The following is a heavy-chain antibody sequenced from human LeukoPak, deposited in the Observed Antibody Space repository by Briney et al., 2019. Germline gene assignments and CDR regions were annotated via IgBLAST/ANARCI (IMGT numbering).Heavy chain of an antibody. Sequence: SETLSLTCTVSGGSITSGTYYWGWIRQPPGKGLEWIGSIYHSGSTYYNPSLKSRVTISVDTSKNQFSLKLSSVTAADTAVYYCARDPPPYSSAKYYFDYWGQGTLVTVSS. D-gene: IGHD6-25*01. J-gene: IGHJ4*02. V-gene: IGHV4-39*07. CDR1: GGSITSGTYY. CDR3: ARDPPPYSSAKYYFDY. CDR2: IYHSGST.